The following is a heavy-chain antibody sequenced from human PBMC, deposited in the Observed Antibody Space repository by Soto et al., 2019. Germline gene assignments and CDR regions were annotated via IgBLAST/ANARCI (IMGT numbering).Heavy chain of an antibody. Sequence: QIQLVQSGAEVKRPGASVKVSCKASGYTFTTYSVIWVRQAPGQGLEWMAWINANNGKTDYAQRFQDRVTVTTDTSMTSAYMELRSLRSDDTAVYYCATPLPTTFYCGLDVWGQGTTVAVSS. CDR1: GYTFTTYS. CDR2: INANNGKT. J-gene: IGHJ6*02. V-gene: IGHV1-18*04. CDR3: ATPLPTTFYCGLDV.